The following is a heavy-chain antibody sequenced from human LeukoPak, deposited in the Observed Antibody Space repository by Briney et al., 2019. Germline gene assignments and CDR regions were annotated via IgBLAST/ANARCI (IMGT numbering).Heavy chain of an antibody. V-gene: IGHV1-18*03. J-gene: IGHJ4*02. Sequence: ASVKVSCKASGYTFSNYGISWVRQAPGQGLEWMGWISVYNGNTNYAQKVQGRATMTTDTSTSTAYMELRSLRSDDMAVYYCARVDPYDFWSGYCFDYWGQGTLVTVSS. D-gene: IGHD3-3*01. CDR3: ARVDPYDFWSGYCFDY. CDR2: ISVYNGNT. CDR1: GYTFSNYG.